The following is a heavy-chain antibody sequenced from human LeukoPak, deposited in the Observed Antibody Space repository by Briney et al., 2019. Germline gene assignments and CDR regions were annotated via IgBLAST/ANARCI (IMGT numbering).Heavy chain of an antibody. Sequence: SVKVSCKASGFTFTSSAMQWVRQARGQRLGWIGWIVVGSGNTNYAQKFQERVTITRDMSTSTAYMELSSLRSEDTAVYYCAAVGRYGGYAYYYGMDVWGQGTTVTVSS. J-gene: IGHJ6*02. CDR1: GFTFTSSA. CDR3: AAVGRYGGYAYYYGMDV. V-gene: IGHV1-58*02. CDR2: IVVGSGNT. D-gene: IGHD5-12*01.